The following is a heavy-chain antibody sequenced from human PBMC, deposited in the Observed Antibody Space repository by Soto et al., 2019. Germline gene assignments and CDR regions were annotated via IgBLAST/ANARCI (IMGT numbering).Heavy chain of an antibody. D-gene: IGHD1-1*01. CDR1: GGSISSSSYY. CDR3: ARVRTDPYYYYYGMDV. V-gene: IGHV4-39*01. Sequence: QLQLQESGPGLVKPSETLSLTCTVSGGSISSSSYYWGWIRQPPGKGLEWIGSIYYSGSTYYNPSLKSRDTISVDTSKNQFSLKLSSVTAADTAVYYCARVRTDPYYYYYGMDVWGQGTTVTVSS. J-gene: IGHJ6*02. CDR2: IYYSGST.